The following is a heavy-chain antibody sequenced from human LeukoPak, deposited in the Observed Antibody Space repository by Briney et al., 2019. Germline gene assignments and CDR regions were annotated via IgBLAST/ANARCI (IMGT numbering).Heavy chain of an antibody. CDR1: GFTFTDYY. V-gene: IGHV3-11*01. Sequence: PGGSLRLSCVGSGFTFTDYYISWIRQAPGKGLEWVSYVSIVGSTIYYADSVKGRFTISRDNAKNSLYLQMNSLKAEDTAVYYCVRGRRPTVTTAVDYWGQGTLVTVSS. D-gene: IGHD4-17*01. J-gene: IGHJ4*02. CDR3: VRGRRPTVTTAVDY. CDR2: VSIVGSTI.